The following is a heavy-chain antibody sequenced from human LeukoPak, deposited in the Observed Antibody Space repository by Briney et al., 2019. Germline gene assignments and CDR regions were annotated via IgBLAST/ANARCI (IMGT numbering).Heavy chain of an antibody. J-gene: IGHJ1*01. D-gene: IGHD6-19*01. Sequence: ASVKVSCKASGYIFTNYYMHLLRQAPGQGLEWVGIINPDSGSTSYAQKFQGRVAMTRDTSTSTLYMELSSLRSEDTAVYYCTRAIGGWSAAEYFQHWGQGTLVTVSS. CDR1: GYIFTNYY. V-gene: IGHV1-46*03. CDR2: INPDSGST. CDR3: TRAIGGWSAAEYFQH.